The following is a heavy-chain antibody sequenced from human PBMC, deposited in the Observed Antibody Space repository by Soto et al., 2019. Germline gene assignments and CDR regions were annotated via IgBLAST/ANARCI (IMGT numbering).Heavy chain of an antibody. Sequence: ASVKVSCKASGGTFSSYTISWVRQAPGQGLEWMGRIIPILGIANYAQKFQGRVTITADKSTSTAYMELSSLRSEDTAVYYCARGSDTAMEPPSYYYMDVWGKGTTVTVSS. CDR3: ARGSDTAMEPPSYYYMDV. D-gene: IGHD5-18*01. J-gene: IGHJ6*03. V-gene: IGHV1-69*02. CDR2: IIPILGIA. CDR1: GGTFSSYT.